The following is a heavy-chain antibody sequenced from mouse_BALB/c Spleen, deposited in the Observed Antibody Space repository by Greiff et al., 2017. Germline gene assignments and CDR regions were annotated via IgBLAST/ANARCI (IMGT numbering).Heavy chain of an antibody. D-gene: IGHD2-1*01. CDR2: INPYNDGT. J-gene: IGHJ4*01. CDR1: GYTFTSYV. V-gene: IGHV1-14*01. CDR3: ARCGNYGGAMDY. Sequence: VHVKQSGPELVKPGASVKMSCKASGYTFTSYVMHWVKQKPGQGLEWIGYINPYNDGTKYNEKFKGKATLTSDKSSSTAYMELSSLTSEDSAVYYCARCGNYGGAMDYWGQGTSVTVSS.